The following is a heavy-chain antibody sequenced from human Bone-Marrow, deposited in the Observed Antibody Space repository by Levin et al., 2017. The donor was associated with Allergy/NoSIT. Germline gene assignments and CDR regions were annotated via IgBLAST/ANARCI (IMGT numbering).Heavy chain of an antibody. Sequence: PGESLKISCSASGFTFSNYALHWVRQAPGKGLEYVSTISSNGAGTYYANSVKGRFTISRDNSKNTLYLQMGSLRAEDTAVYYCARESLGYDILTGYYKGAYYFDYWGQGTLVTVSS. CDR3: ARESLGYDILTGYYKGAYYFDY. CDR1: GFTFSNYA. CDR2: ISSNGAGT. J-gene: IGHJ4*02. V-gene: IGHV3-64*01. D-gene: IGHD3-9*01.